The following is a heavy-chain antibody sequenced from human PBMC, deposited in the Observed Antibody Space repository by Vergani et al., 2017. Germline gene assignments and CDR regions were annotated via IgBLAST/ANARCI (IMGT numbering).Heavy chain of an antibody. CDR1: GYRFSSSW. Sequence: EVQLVQSGAEVKKPGESLKISCKGFGYRFSSSWIGWVRQMPGKGLEWMGIIFPDDSDTRYSPSFQGQVTISADKSISTVYLQWNSLKASDTATYYCASRRTLQREFDIWGQGTLVTVSS. V-gene: IGHV5-51*01. J-gene: IGHJ4*02. D-gene: IGHD5-24*01. CDR3: ASRRTLQREFDI. CDR2: IFPDDSDT.